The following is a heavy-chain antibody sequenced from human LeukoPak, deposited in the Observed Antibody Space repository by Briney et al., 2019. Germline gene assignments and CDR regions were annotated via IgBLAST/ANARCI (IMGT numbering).Heavy chain of an antibody. CDR3: ARLYGERDTAYCGGDCRTQWDY. D-gene: IGHD2-21*02. CDR1: GYSFTSYW. J-gene: IGHJ4*02. V-gene: IGHV5-51*01. Sequence: GESLKISCKGSGYSFTSYWIGWVRQMPGKGLEWMGIIYPGDSDTRYSPSFQGQVTISADKSISTAYLQWSSLKASDTAMYYCARLYGERDTAYCGGDCRTQWDYWGQGTLVTVSS. CDR2: IYPGDSDT.